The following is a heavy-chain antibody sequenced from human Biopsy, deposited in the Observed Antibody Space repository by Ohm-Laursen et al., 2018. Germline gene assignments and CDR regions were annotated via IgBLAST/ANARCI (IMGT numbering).Heavy chain of an antibody. CDR2: MNPDSGNT. V-gene: IGHV1-8*02. Sequence: ASVKVSCKASGFIFTSYGLSWVRQATGQGLEWLGWMNPDSGNTGSAQKFHDRVTMTMNTSINTAYLELSSLRSEDTAVYYCARFDNGFDKWGQGTLVTVSS. CDR3: ARFDNGFDK. J-gene: IGHJ4*02. CDR1: GFIFTSYG. D-gene: IGHD2-8*01.